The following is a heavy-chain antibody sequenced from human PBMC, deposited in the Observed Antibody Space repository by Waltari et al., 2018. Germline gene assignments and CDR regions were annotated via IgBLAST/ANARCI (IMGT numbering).Heavy chain of an antibody. D-gene: IGHD6-6*01. CDR1: GFTFSDYY. J-gene: IGHJ6*03. CDR3: ASRRSSSRKGYYYYYMDV. V-gene: IGHV3-11*04. Sequence: QVQLVESGGGLVKPGGSLRLSCAASGFTFSDYYMNLIRQAPGKGLDWVSYISSRGSTIYYADSVKGRFTISRDNAKNSLYLQMSSLRAEDTAVYDCASRRSSSRKGYYYYYMDVWGKWTTVTISS. CDR2: ISSRGSTI.